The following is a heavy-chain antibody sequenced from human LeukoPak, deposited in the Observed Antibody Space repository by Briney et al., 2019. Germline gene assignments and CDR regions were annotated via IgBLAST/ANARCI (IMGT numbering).Heavy chain of an antibody. V-gene: IGHV3-23*01. Sequence: GGSLRLSCSASGFTFSSYAMSWVRQAAGKGRGWVSAIRGIVGSTYYADFVKGRFTISRDNSKNPLYLQMNSLRAEDTAVYYCAKARRPYYGSGSYPYYFDNWGQGTLVTVSS. CDR1: GFTFSSYA. CDR2: IRGIVGST. CDR3: AKARRPYYGSGSYPYYFDN. J-gene: IGHJ4*02. D-gene: IGHD3-10*01.